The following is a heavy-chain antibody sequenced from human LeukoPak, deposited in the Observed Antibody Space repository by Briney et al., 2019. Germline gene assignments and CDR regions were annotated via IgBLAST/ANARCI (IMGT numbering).Heavy chain of an antibody. Sequence: ASVKVSCKASGYTFTSYGISWVRQAPGQGLEWMGWISAYNGNTNYAQKLQGRVTMTTDTSTSTAYMELRSLRSDDTAVYYCARGPYKTYYYDSSGYYLEYWGQGTLVTVSS. J-gene: IGHJ4*02. CDR1: GYTFTSYG. CDR3: ARGPYKTYYYDSSGYYLEY. CDR2: ISAYNGNT. V-gene: IGHV1-18*01. D-gene: IGHD3-22*01.